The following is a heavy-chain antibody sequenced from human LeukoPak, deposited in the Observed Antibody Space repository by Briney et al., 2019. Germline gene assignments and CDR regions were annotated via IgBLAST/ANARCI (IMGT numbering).Heavy chain of an antibody. CDR1: GFTFSSYS. D-gene: IGHD5-18*01. Sequence: GGSLRLSCAASGFTFSSYSMNWVRQAPGKGLEWASSISSSSSYIYYADSVKGRFTISRDNAKNSLYLQMNSLRAEDTAVYYCARVVLGYSYGNFDYWGQGTLVTVSS. J-gene: IGHJ4*02. CDR3: ARVVLGYSYGNFDY. CDR2: ISSSSSYI. V-gene: IGHV3-21*01.